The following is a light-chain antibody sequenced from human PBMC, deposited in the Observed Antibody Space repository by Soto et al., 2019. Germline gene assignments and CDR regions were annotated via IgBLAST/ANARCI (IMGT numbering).Light chain of an antibody. J-gene: IGKJ1*01. V-gene: IGKV3-20*01. CDR3: QQYVSSPWA. Sequence: EIVLAQSPGTLSLSPGERATLSCRASQSVTNSFLAWYQQKPGQAPRLIIYGASRRATGIPDRFSGSGSGTYFTLTISILEPEYFAVYYCQQYVSSPWAFGQGTKVEI. CDR1: QSVTNSF. CDR2: GAS.